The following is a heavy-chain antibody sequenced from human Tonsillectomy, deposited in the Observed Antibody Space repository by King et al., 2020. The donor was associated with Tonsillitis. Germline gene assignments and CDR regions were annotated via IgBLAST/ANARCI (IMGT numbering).Heavy chain of an antibody. Sequence: TLKESGPALVKPTQTLTLTCTSSGFSLSTDEMRLTWVRQPPGKALDWLARIDWVDAKFYSTSLKTRLTISMDTSKNQVVLRMTNMDPGDTATYYCTRSQAGSNWFDPWGRGTLVTVSS. V-gene: IGHV2-70*04. CDR3: TRSQAGSNWFDP. CDR2: IDWVDAK. J-gene: IGHJ5*02. CDR1: GFSLSTDEMR.